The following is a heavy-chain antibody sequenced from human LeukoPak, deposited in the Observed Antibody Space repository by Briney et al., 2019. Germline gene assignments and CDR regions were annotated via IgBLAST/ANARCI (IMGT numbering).Heavy chain of an antibody. J-gene: IGHJ4*02. CDR1: GASISTND. Sequence: SETLSLTCTVSGASISTNDWSWIRLPAGKGLEWIGRIYTSGITIYNPSLNSRVTISVDKSTNQFSLGLSSVPAADTAVYYGARDYTPGWGTYFDYWGQGILVTVSS. V-gene: IGHV4-4*07. CDR2: IYTSGIT. CDR3: ARDYTPGWGTYFDY. D-gene: IGHD3-16*01.